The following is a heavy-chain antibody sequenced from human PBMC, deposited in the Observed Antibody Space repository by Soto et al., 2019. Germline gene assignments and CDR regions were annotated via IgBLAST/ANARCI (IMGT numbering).Heavy chain of an antibody. CDR2: IYYSGST. CDR1: GYSISSSNW. J-gene: IGHJ5*02. D-gene: IGHD3-22*01. CDR3: ARSPDYYDSSGYYPNWFDP. V-gene: IGHV4-28*01. Sequence: SETLSLTCAVSGYSISSSNWWGWIRQPPGKGLEWIGYIYYSGSTYYNPSLKSRVTMSVDTSKNQFSLKLSSVTAVDTAVYYCARSPDYYDSSGYYPNWFDPWGQGTRVTVSS.